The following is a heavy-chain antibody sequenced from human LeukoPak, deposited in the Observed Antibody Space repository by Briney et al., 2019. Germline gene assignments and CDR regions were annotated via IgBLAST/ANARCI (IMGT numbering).Heavy chain of an antibody. CDR3: ARDREQWLGPYYYGMDV. D-gene: IGHD6-19*01. CDR2: ISYDGSNK. Sequence: PGGSLRLSCAASGFTFSSYAMHWVRQAPGKGLEWVAVISYDGSNKYYTDSVKGRFTISRDNSKNTLYLQMNSLRAEDTAVYYCARDREQWLGPYYYGMDVWGQGTTVTVSS. J-gene: IGHJ6*02. CDR1: GFTFSSYA. V-gene: IGHV3-30-3*01.